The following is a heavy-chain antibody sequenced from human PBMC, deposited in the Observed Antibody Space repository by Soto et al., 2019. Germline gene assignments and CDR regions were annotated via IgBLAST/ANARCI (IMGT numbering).Heavy chain of an antibody. D-gene: IGHD3-10*01. V-gene: IGHV1-69*13. Sequence: SVKVSCKASGGTFSSYAISWVRQAPGQGLERMGGIIPIFGTANYAQKFQGRVTITADESTSTAYMELSSLRSEDTAVYFCARESTMVRDYYYYGMDVWGQGTTVTVSS. J-gene: IGHJ6*02. CDR1: GGTFSSYA. CDR2: IIPIFGTA. CDR3: ARESTMVRDYYYYGMDV.